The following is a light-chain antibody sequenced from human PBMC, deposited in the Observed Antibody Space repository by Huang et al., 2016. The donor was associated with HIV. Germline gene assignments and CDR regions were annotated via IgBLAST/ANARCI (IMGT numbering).Light chain of an antibody. V-gene: IGKV1-33*01. J-gene: IGKJ2*03. CDR3: QQFDNVPYS. CDR2: YAT. CDR1: QDISNY. Sequence: DIQMTQSPSSLSASIGDRVTITCQASQDISNYLNWYQQKPGKAPKLLLYYATNWEAGVPARFSGSGSGTDFTLTISRLQPEDFAIYYCQQFDNVPYSFGPGTRLEIK.